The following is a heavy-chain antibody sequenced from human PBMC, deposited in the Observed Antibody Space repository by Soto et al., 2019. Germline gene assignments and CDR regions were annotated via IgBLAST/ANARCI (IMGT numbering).Heavy chain of an antibody. V-gene: IGHV4-34*01. CDR3: ARLEGLATISYYFDF. Sequence: PSETLSLTCAAYGGSFSGYYWSWIRQPPGKGLEWIGDIYHSGSTNYNPSLKSRVTISVDTSKNQFSLKLSSVTAADSAVYFCARLEGLATISYYFDFWGQGALVTVSS. CDR1: GGSFSGYY. D-gene: IGHD3-9*01. CDR2: IYHSGST. J-gene: IGHJ4*02.